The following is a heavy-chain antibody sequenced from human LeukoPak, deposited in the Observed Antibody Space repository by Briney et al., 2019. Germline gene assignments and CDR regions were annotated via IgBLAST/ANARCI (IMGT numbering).Heavy chain of an antibody. CDR3: AKRGPRPGRWSDAFNI. J-gene: IGHJ3*02. V-gene: IGHV3-74*01. D-gene: IGHD4-23*01. Sequence: GGSLRLSCAASGFTLSRYWMHWVRQAPGKGLVWVSHISRDGSYTNYADSVKGRFTISRDNSKNTLYLQMNSLRAEDTAVYYCAKRGPRPGRWSDAFNIWGQGTMVTVSS. CDR1: GFTLSRYW. CDR2: ISRDGSYT.